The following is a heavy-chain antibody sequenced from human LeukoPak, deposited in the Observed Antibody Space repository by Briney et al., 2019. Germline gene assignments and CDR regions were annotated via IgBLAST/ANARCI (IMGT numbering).Heavy chain of an antibody. Sequence: GGSLRLSCAASGFTFSDYYMSWIRQAPGEGLEWLPYISSSGDTIYYADSVKGRFTISRDNAKNSLYLQMNSLRAEDTAVYYCARGLQYYDFWSGYYYFDYWGQGTLVTVSS. V-gene: IGHV3-11*04. CDR3: ARGLQYYDFWSGYYYFDY. J-gene: IGHJ4*02. CDR2: ISSSGDTI. CDR1: GFTFSDYY. D-gene: IGHD3-3*01.